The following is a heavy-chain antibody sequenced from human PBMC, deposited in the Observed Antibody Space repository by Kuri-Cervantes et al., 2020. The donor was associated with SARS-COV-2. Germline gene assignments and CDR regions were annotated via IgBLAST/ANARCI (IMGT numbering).Heavy chain of an antibody. Sequence: LRLSCAISGDSVSSNSAAWNWIRQSPSRGREWLGRTYYRSKWYNDYAVSVKSRITINPDTSKNQFSLQLNSVTPEDTAVYYCARDRSIFGVVTPRMDYYYGMDVWGQGTTVTVSS. CDR2: TYYRSKWYN. CDR1: GDSVSSNSAA. CDR3: ARDRSIFGVVTPRMDYYYGMDV. J-gene: IGHJ6*02. V-gene: IGHV6-1*01. D-gene: IGHD3-3*01.